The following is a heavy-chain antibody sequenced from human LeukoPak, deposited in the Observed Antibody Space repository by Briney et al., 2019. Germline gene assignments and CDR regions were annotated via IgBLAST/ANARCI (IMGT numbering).Heavy chain of an antibody. V-gene: IGHV3-66*01. J-gene: IGHJ4*02. D-gene: IGHD1-26*01. Sequence: PGGSLRLSCAASGFTVSSNYMSWVRQAPGKRLEWVSVIYSGGSTYYADSVKGRFTISRDNSKNTLYLQMNSLRAEDTAVYYCARATPIVGATPFDYWGQGTLVTVSS. CDR3: ARATPIVGATPFDY. CDR1: GFTVSSNY. CDR2: IYSGGST.